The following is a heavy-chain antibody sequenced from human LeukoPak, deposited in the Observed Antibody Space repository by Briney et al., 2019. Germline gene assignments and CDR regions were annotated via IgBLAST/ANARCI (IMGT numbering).Heavy chain of an antibody. CDR1: GGSFSGYL. D-gene: IGHD5-18*01. CDR2: INHSGST. J-gene: IGHJ5*02. V-gene: IGHV4-34*01. Sequence: PSETLSLTCTVSGGSFSGYLWSWIRQPPGKGLEWIGEINHSGSTNYNPSLKSRVTISVDTSKNQFSLKLSSVTAADTAVYYCAREGGYSYGTNWFDPWGQGTLVTVSS. CDR3: AREGGYSYGTNWFDP.